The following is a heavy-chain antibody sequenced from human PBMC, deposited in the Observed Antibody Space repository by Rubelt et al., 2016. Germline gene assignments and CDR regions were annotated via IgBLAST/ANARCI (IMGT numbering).Heavy chain of an antibody. CDR1: GGSFSGYY. Sequence: QVQLQESGPGLVKPSETLSLTCAVYGGSFSGYYWTWIRQPPGKGLEWIGSIYYSGSSYYNPSLKSRVTIPVDTSKNQFSLKLRSVTAAATAVYYCARHLDRYYYYYMDVWGKGTTVTVSS. CDR3: ARHLDRYYYYYMDV. CDR2: IYYSGSS. D-gene: IGHD2-2*03. V-gene: IGHV4-39*01. J-gene: IGHJ6*03.